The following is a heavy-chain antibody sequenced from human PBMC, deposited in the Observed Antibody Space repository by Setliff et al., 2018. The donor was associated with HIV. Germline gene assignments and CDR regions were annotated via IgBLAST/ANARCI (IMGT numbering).Heavy chain of an antibody. D-gene: IGHD6-13*01. CDR1: GFTFDDYT. Sequence: GGSLRLSCAASGFTFDDYTMHWVRQAPGKGLEWVSIISWDGGNTYYADSVKGRSTISRDNAKNSLYLQMNSLRVEDTAVYYCARVWRSSSWYITSWGQGTLVTVSS. V-gene: IGHV3-43*01. CDR2: ISWDGGNT. CDR3: ARVWRSSSWYITS. J-gene: IGHJ5*02.